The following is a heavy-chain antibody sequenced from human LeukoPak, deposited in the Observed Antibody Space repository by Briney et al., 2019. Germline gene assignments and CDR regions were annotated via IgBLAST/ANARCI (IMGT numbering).Heavy chain of an antibody. D-gene: IGHD5-12*01. CDR2: IIPIFGTA. V-gene: IGHV1-69*05. CDR3: ARGPGISGYDPHYYYYYYMDV. CDR1: GYTLTELS. J-gene: IGHJ6*03. Sequence: GASVKVSCKVSGYTLTELSMHWVRQAPGKGLEWMGGIIPIFGTANYAQKFQGRVTITTDESTSTAYMELSSLRSEDTAVYYCARGPGISGYDPHYYYYYYMDVWGKGTTVTVSS.